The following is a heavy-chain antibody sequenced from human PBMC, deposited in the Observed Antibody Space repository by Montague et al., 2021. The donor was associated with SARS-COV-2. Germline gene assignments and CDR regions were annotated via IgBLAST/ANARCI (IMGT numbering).Heavy chain of an antibody. CDR1: GFTFSSFA. CDR2: ISYDGSDK. D-gene: IGHD6-13*01. V-gene: IGHV3-30*04. CDR3: ARDEYSSSWFARPDN. J-gene: IGHJ4*02. Sequence: SLRLSCAASGFTFSSFAVHWVRQAPGKGLEWVAVISYDGSDKYYVNSVXGRFTISRDNSKNTLYLQMNSLRAEDTAEYCCARDEYSSSWFARPDNWGQGTLVTVSS.